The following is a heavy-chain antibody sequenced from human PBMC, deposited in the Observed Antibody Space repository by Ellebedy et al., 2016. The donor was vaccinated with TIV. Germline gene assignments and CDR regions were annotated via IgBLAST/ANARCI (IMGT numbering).Heavy chain of an antibody. CDR1: GFTFSYYV. D-gene: IGHD3-10*02. Sequence: GGSLRLXXAASGFTFSYYVMSWVRQAPGKGLVWVSRIKSDESVMEYADSVKGRFTISRDNAKSTLYLEMNSLRVEDTAVYYCTRDPMFDPRAIFDTWGQGTLVAVSS. CDR2: IKSDESVM. CDR3: TRDPMFDPRAIFDT. J-gene: IGHJ4*02. V-gene: IGHV3-74*01.